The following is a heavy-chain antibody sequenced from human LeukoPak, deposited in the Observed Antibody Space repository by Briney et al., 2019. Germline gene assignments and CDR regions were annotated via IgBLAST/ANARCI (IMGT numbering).Heavy chain of an antibody. CDR3: ARARNFYYDFWSGYHERYNWFDP. CDR2: ISAYNGNT. CDR1: GYTFTSYG. J-gene: IGHJ5*02. D-gene: IGHD3-3*01. V-gene: IGHV1-18*01. Sequence: SVKVSCKASGYTFTSYGISWVRQAPGQGLEWMGWISAYNGNTNYAQKLQGRVTMTTDTSTSTAYMELRSLRSDDTAVYYCARARNFYYDFWSGYHERYNWFDPWGQGTLVTVSS.